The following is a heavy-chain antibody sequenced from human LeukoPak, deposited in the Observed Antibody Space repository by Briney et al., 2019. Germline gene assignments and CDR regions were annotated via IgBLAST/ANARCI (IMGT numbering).Heavy chain of an antibody. V-gene: IGHV1-46*01. Sequence: ASVKVSCKASGYTFTSYDMHWVRHAPGQGREWMGIINPSGGSTSYAQKSQGRVTFTRAPPTSTVYMELSSLRSEDTAVYYCAGDRYYYDSSGYYERGSPGFQHWGQGTLVTVSS. CDR2: INPSGGST. D-gene: IGHD3-22*01. J-gene: IGHJ1*01. CDR3: AGDRYYYDSSGYYERGSPGFQH. CDR1: GYTFTSYD.